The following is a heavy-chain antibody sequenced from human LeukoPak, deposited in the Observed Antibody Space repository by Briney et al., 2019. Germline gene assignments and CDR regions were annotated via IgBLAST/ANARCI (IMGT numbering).Heavy chain of an antibody. CDR2: ISPGGGST. D-gene: IGHD1-26*01. CDR1: GVTFSSYA. V-gene: IGHV3-23*01. Sequence: PGGSLRLSCAASGVTFSSYAMSWVRQAPGKGLEWVSSISPGGGSTYYADSVRGRFTISRDNSKNTLYLHMNSLRVDDTAVYYCAKDGVKGSNVYDAFDLWGQGTMVTVSS. CDR3: AKDGVKGSNVYDAFDL. J-gene: IGHJ3*01.